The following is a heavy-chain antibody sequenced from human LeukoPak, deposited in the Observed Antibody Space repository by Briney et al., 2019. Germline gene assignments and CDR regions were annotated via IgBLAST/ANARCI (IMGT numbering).Heavy chain of an antibody. Sequence: PGGSLRLSCAASGFTFSSYGMHWVRQAPGKGLEWVAFIRYDGSNKYYADSVKGRFTISRDNSKNTLYLQMNSLRAEDTAVYYCAKDRGKSSGWYSMDVWGKGTTVTISS. CDR1: GFTFSSYG. CDR3: AKDRGKSSGWYSMDV. CDR2: IRYDGSNK. V-gene: IGHV3-30*02. J-gene: IGHJ6*04. D-gene: IGHD6-19*01.